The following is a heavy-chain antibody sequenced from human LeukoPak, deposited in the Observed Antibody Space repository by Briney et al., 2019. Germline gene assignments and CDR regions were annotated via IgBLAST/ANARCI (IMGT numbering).Heavy chain of an antibody. D-gene: IGHD3-22*01. CDR3: ARGNSGYYDSSGYLQP. J-gene: IGHJ4*02. CDR1: GGSISSYY. V-gene: IGHV4-59*01. CDR2: IYFTGRT. Sequence: PSETLSLTCSVSGGSISSYYWSWIRQPPGKGLEWIGYIYFTGRTNYNPSLKSRVTILVDTSTNQFSLRLSSVTAADTAVYYCARGNSGYYDSSGYLQPWGQGTLVTVSS.